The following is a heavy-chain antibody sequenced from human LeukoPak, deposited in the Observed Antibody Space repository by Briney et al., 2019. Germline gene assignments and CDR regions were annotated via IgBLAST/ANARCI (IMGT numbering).Heavy chain of an antibody. J-gene: IGHJ6*03. Sequence: ASVKVSCKSSVYTFPSYGISWVRQAPGQGLEWMGWISAYNGNTNYAQKLQGRVTMTTDTSTSTAYMELRSLRSDDTAVYYCARVYYDFWSCYENYYYYYMDVWGKGTTVTVSS. D-gene: IGHD3-3*01. CDR2: ISAYNGNT. CDR3: ARVYYDFWSCYENYYYYYMDV. V-gene: IGHV1-18*01. CDR1: VYTFPSYG.